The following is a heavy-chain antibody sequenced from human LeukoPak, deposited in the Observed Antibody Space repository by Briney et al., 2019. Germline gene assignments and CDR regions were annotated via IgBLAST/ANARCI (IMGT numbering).Heavy chain of an antibody. J-gene: IGHJ4*02. D-gene: IGHD4-11*01. CDR2: VYYNGIT. CDR3: ARLMTTVAT. Sequence: PSETLSLTCTVSGGPIFSSPFYWGWIRQPPGKGLEWIASVYYNGITYYNPSLKSRVTISVDTSKNQFALKVTSVTAADTAIYYCARLMTTVATRGQGTLVTVSS. V-gene: IGHV4-39*01. CDR1: GGPIFSSPFY.